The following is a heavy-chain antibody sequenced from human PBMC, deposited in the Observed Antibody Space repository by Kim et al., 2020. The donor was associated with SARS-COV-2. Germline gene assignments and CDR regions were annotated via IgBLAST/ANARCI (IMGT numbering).Heavy chain of an antibody. J-gene: IGHJ5*02. D-gene: IGHD2-15*01. V-gene: IGHV1-18*01. CDR3: ARGSIALTHNDP. Sequence: NHAHKLQGRVTMTTDTSTSTAYMELRSLRSDDTAVYYCARGSIALTHNDPWGQGTLVTVSS.